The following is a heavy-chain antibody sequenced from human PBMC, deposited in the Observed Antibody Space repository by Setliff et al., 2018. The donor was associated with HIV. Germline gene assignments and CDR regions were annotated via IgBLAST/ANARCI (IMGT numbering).Heavy chain of an antibody. J-gene: IGHJ4*02. D-gene: IGHD6-19*01. Sequence: ASVKVSCKASGYTFTVSYLHWVRQAPGQGLEWMGWINPNSGDTNYAQKFQGRVTMTRDTSITTAYMELSSLRSDDTAVYYCARYTSGWFHFDYWGQGTLVTVSS. CDR2: INPNSGDT. CDR3: ARYTSGWFHFDY. CDR1: GYTFTVSY. V-gene: IGHV1-2*02.